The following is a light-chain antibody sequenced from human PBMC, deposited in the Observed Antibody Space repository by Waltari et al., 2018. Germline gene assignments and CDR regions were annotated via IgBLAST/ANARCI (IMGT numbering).Light chain of an antibody. CDR3: MQTLQTPIT. V-gene: IGKV2-28*01. Sequence: EIVMTQSPVSLTVTPGEPASISCRSSQSLLHTTGYNYLDWYVQKPGQSPQLLIYVASNRPSGVPDRISGSGSGTDFTLKISRVEAEDVGVYYCMQTLQTPITFGQGTRLEIK. CDR1: QSLLHTTGYNY. J-gene: IGKJ5*01. CDR2: VAS.